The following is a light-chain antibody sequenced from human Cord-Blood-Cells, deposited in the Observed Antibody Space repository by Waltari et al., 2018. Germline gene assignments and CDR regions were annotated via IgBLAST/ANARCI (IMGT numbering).Light chain of an antibody. CDR2: WAS. Sequence: DIVMTQSPDSLAVSLGQRATINCKSSQSVFYSSNNKNYLAWYQQKPGQPPKLIIYWASTRESGVPDRFSGSGSGTDVTLTISSLQAEDVAVYYCQQYYSTPPVTFGGGTKVEIK. CDR3: QQYYSTPPVT. J-gene: IGKJ4*01. CDR1: QSVFYSSNNKNY. V-gene: IGKV4-1*01.